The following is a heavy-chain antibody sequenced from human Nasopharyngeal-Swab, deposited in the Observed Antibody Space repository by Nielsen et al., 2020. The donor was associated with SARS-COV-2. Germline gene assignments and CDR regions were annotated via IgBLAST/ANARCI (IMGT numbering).Heavy chain of an antibody. D-gene: IGHD2-21*01. Sequence: ASAKVSCKASGYTFTSYGISWVRQAPGQGLEWMGWISAYNGNTNYAQKLQGRVTMTTDTSTSTAYMELRSLRSDDTAVYYCARDHDCGGDCYSYDYWGQGTLVTVSS. CDR3: ARDHDCGGDCYSYDY. CDR1: GYTFTSYG. J-gene: IGHJ4*02. V-gene: IGHV1-18*01. CDR2: ISAYNGNT.